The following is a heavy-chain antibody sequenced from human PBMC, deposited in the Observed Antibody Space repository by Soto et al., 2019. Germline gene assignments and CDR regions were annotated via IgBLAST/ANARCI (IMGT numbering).Heavy chain of an antibody. J-gene: IGHJ4*02. Sequence: ASVKVSCKASGYTFTSYGISWVRQAPGQGLEWMGWISAYNANTNYAQKLQGRVTMTTDTSTSTAYMELRSLRSDDTAVYYCARGLLVDTAMVTDYWGKGTLVTVST. CDR2: ISAYNANT. CDR3: ARGLLVDTAMVTDY. D-gene: IGHD5-18*01. V-gene: IGHV1-18*01. CDR1: GYTFTSYG.